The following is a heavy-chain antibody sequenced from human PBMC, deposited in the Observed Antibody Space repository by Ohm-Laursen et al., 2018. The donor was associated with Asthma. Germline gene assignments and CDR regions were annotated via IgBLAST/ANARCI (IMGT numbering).Heavy chain of an antibody. J-gene: IGHJ4*02. CDR2: IYHSGST. V-gene: IGHV4-31*03. Sequence: TLSLTCTVSGGSISSGGHYWSWIRQHPGKGLEWIGYIYHSGSTYYNPSLKSRVTISVDTSKNQFSLKLSSVTAADTAVYYCATTEGARNKDYWGQGTLVTVSS. CDR3: ATTEGARNKDY. CDR1: GGSISSGGHY. D-gene: IGHD1-26*01.